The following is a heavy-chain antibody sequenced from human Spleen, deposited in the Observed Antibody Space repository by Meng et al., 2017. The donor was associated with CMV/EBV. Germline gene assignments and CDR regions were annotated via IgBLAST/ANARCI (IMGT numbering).Heavy chain of an antibody. CDR3: AGYYDILTGYPPTPYNWFDP. CDR1: GGSISSNNYY. CDR2: IYYSGST. Sequence: GSLRLSCTVSGGSISSNNYYWAWIRQPPGKGLEWIGSIYYSGSTYCNPSLKSRVTISVDTSKSQFSLKLSSVTAADTAVYYCAGYYDILTGYPPTPYNWFDPWGQGALVTVSS. V-gene: IGHV4-39*07. D-gene: IGHD3-9*01. J-gene: IGHJ5*02.